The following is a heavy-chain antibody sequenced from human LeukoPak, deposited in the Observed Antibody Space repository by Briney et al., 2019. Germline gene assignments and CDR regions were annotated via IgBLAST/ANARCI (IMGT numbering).Heavy chain of an antibody. CDR3: ARVTYYDFWSGYANYLGY. CDR2: MNPDSGNT. D-gene: IGHD3-3*01. V-gene: IGHV1-8*02. Sequence: GASVRVSCKASGGTFSSYAISWVRQATGQGLEWMGWMNPDSGNTGYAQKFQGGVTMTRNTSISTAYMELSSLRSEDTAVYYCARVTYYDFWSGYANYLGYWGQGTLVTVSS. J-gene: IGHJ4*02. CDR1: GGTFSSYA.